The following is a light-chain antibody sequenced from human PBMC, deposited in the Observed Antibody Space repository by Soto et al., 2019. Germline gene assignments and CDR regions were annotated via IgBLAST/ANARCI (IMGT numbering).Light chain of an antibody. J-gene: IGKJ1*01. CDR1: QSVNNN. Sequence: EIILTQSPASLSVSPGERATLSCRASQSVNNNLAWYQQKPGQAPRLLIYGASTRATGIPGRFRGSGSGTEFTLTITSLQSEDFATYYCQQYNTYSGTFGQGTKVDI. CDR3: QQYNTYSGT. CDR2: GAS. V-gene: IGKV3-15*01.